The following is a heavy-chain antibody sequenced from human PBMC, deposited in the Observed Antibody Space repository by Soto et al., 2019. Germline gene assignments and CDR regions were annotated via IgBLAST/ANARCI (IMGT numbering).Heavy chain of an antibody. V-gene: IGHV1-3*01. J-gene: IGHJ6*02. CDR3: ARGEVDTAMVTPSYGMDV. D-gene: IGHD5-18*01. Sequence: GASVKVSCKASGYTFTSYAMHWVRQAPGQRLEWMGWINAGNGNTKYSQKFQGRVTITRDTSASTAYMELSGLRSEDTAVYYCARGEVDTAMVTPSYGMDVWGQGTTVTVSS. CDR2: INAGNGNT. CDR1: GYTFTSYA.